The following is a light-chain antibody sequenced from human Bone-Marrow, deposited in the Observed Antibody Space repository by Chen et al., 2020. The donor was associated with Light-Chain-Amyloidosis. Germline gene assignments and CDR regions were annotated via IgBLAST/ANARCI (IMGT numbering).Light chain of an antibody. CDR2: RDT. CDR3: QSADSSGTYEVI. J-gene: IGLJ2*01. Sequence: SYHLNQPPSVQVSPGRTPSLPHSGDDLPTKYAYWYQQKPGHAPVMVINRDTERPSGISERFSGSSSGTTATLTISGVQAEDEADYHCQSADSSGTYEVIFGGGTKLTVL. CDR1: DLPTKY. V-gene: IGLV3-25*03.